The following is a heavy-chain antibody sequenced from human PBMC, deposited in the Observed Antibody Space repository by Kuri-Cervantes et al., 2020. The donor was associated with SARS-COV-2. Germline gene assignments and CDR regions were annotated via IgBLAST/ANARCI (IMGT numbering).Heavy chain of an antibody. V-gene: IGHV4-38-2*01. D-gene: IGHD2-2*01. CDR3: ARQGGIVVVPAAL. J-gene: IGHJ4*02. CDR1: GYSISSGYY. Sequence: ESLKISCAVSGYSISSGYYWGWIRQPPGKGLEWIGSIYHSGSTYYSPSLKSRVTISVDTSKNQFSLKLSSVTAADTAVYYCARQGGIVVVPAALWGQGTLVTVSS. CDR2: IYHSGST.